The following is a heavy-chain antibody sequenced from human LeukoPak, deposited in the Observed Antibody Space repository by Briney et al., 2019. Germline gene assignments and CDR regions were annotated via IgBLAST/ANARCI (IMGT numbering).Heavy chain of an antibody. Sequence: GGSLRLSCAASGFTFSIYSMNWVRQAPGKGLEWVSSITSSSSYIYYADSVEGRFTISRDNAKNSLYLQMNSLRAEDTAVYYCAREKSGVTDYWGQGTLVTVSS. CDR3: AREKSGVTDY. V-gene: IGHV3-21*01. CDR1: GFTFSIYS. CDR2: ITSSSSYI. D-gene: IGHD2-21*02. J-gene: IGHJ4*02.